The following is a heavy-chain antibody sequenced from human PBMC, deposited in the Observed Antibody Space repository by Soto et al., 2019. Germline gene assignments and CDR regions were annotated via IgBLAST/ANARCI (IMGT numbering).Heavy chain of an antibody. Sequence: QVRLVESGGGVVQPGRSLRLSCAASGFIFSSYAMHWVRQAPGKGLEWVAAISYDGNKTYHADSVKGRFTISRDNSKNTLYLQMNSLRSEDTAVYYCAKVSSTMIAVIRGLGMDVW. CDR3: AKVSSTMIAVIRGLGMDV. D-gene: IGHD3-22*01. CDR1: GFIFSSYA. J-gene: IGHJ6*01. CDR2: ISYDGNKT. V-gene: IGHV3-30-3*01.